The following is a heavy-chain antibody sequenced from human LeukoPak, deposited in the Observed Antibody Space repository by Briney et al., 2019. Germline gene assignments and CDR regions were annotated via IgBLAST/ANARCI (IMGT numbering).Heavy chain of an antibody. CDR3: ARDSTSSSWYRRGAFDI. CDR1: GGSISSYY. V-gene: IGHV4-59*01. Sequence: SETLSLTCTVSGGSISSYYWSWIRQPPGKGLEWIGYIYYSGSTNYNPSLKSRVTISVDTSKNQFSLKLRSVTAADTAVYYCARDSTSSSWYRRGAFDIWGQGTMVTVSS. J-gene: IGHJ3*02. D-gene: IGHD6-13*01. CDR2: IYYSGST.